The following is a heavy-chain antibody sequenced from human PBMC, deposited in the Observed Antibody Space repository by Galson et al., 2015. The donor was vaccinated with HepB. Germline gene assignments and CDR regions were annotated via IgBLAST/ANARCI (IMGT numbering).Heavy chain of an antibody. J-gene: IGHJ6*02. D-gene: IGHD2-2*01. CDR3: ARDRGIVVVPAAPGEYYYYGMDV. V-gene: IGHV1-69*13. CDR2: IIPIFGTA. CDR1: GGTFSSYA. Sequence: SVKVSCKASGGTFSSYAISWVRQAPGQGLEWMGGIIPIFGTANYAQKFQGRVTITADESTSTAYMELSSLRSEDTAVYYCARDRGIVVVPAAPGEYYYYGMDVWGQGTTVTVSS.